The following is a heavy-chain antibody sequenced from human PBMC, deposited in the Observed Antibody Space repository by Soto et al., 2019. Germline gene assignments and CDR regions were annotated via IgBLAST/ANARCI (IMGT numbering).Heavy chain of an antibody. CDR1: GYTFTSYG. J-gene: IGHJ4*02. D-gene: IGHD3-10*01. V-gene: IGHV1-18*01. Sequence: ASVKVSCKASGYTFTSYGISWVRQAPGQGLEWMGWISAYNGNTNYAQKLQGRVTMTTDTSTSTAYMELSSVTAADTAVYYCASSSSEYMVRGVIDYWGQGTLVTVSS. CDR3: ASSSSEYMVRGVIDY. CDR2: ISAYNGNT.